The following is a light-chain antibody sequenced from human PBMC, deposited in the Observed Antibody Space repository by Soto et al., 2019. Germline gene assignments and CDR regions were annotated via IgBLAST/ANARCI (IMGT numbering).Light chain of an antibody. Sequence: QSAPTQPASVSGSPGQSITISCTGASSDVGYSHHVSWYQQHPGKVPKLIIYDVNNRPSGVSDRFSGSKSGNTASLTISGLQSEDDGDYYCSSYTSTDTLVFGGGTKL. V-gene: IGLV2-14*01. CDR3: SSYTSTDTLV. CDR1: SSDVGYSHH. J-gene: IGLJ3*02. CDR2: DVN.